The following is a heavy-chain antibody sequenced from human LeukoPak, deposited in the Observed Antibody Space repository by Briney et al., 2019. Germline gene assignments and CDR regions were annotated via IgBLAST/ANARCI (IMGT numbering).Heavy chain of an antibody. D-gene: IGHD6-19*01. V-gene: IGHV4-31*03. CDR1: GDSFSSGGYY. CDR3: ARAVSGRFDY. CDR2: IYYSGST. Sequence: PSQTLSLTCSVSGDSFSSGGYYWSWIRQHPGKGLEWIGYIYYSGSTNYNPSLNSRVTISVDTSKNQFSLRLSSVTAADTAIYYCARAVSGRFDYWGQGTLVTVSS. J-gene: IGHJ4*02.